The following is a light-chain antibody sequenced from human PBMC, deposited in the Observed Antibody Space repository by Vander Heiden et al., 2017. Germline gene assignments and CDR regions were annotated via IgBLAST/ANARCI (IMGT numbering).Light chain of an antibody. CDR1: PGSRVV. CDR2: DAS. J-gene: IGKJ2*01. V-gene: IGKV1-17*01. Sequence: QVTQSPPSLSASVGGSVTLTCLASPGSRVVLAWYQKKPTKAPQRLIYDASNLPSGVPSRFNGSGFGTEFTLTISSLQPEDFATYYCLQHNTYPFIFGQGTRLEIK. CDR3: LQHNTYPFI.